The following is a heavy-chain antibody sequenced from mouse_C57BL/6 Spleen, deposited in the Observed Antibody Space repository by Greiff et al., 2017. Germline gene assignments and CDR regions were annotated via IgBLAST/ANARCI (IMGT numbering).Heavy chain of an antibody. V-gene: IGHV1-69*01. CDR1: GYTFTSYW. CDR2: IDPSDSYT. J-gene: IGHJ1*03. CDR3: ARGGFITTVVGYFEV. D-gene: IGHD1-1*01. Sequence: QVQLQQPGAELVMPGASVKLSCKASGYTFTSYWMHWVKQRPGQGLEWIGEIDPSDSYTNYNQKFKGKSTLTVDKSSSTAYMQLSSLTSEDSAVYYCARGGFITTVVGYFEVWGTGTTVTVSS.